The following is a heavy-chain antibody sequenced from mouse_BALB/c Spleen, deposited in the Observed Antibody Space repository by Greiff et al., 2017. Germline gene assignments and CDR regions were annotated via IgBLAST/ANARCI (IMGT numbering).Heavy chain of an antibody. J-gene: IGHJ4*01. D-gene: IGHD2-13*01. CDR3: TRRGGLEGAMDY. CDR2: IYPSDSYT. Sequence: QVQLQQPGAELVRPGASVKLSCKASGYTFTSYWINWVKQRPGQGLEWIGNIYPSDSYTNYNQKFKDKVTLTVDKSSSTAYMQLSSPTSEDSAVYYCTRRGGLEGAMDYWGQGTSVTVSS. V-gene: IGHV1-69*02. CDR1: GYTFTSYW.